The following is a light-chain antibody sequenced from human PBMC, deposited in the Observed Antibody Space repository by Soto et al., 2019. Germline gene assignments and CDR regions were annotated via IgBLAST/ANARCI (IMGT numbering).Light chain of an antibody. J-gene: IGKJ3*01. Sequence: EIVLTQSPATLSLSPGERATLSCRASQSVGSSLAWYHQKPGQAPNLLIYDASNRATGIPARFSGSGSGTDFTLTISSLETEDFTVYYCQHRSSWPRTFGPGTKVDFK. CDR3: QHRSSWPRT. CDR1: QSVGSS. V-gene: IGKV3-11*01. CDR2: DAS.